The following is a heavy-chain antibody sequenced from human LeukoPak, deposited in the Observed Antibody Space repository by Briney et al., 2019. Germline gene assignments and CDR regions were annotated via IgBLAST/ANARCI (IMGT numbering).Heavy chain of an antibody. V-gene: IGHV4-34*01. Sequence: SETLSLTCAVYGGSFSGYYWSWIRQPPGKGLEWIGEINHSGTTNYNPSLKSRVTISVDTSKNHFSLKLSSVTAADTAVYYCARGGHYDLWSGYYRNWFDPWGQGTLVTVSS. CDR2: INHSGTT. CDR1: GGSFSGYY. CDR3: ARGGHYDLWSGYYRNWFDP. J-gene: IGHJ5*02. D-gene: IGHD3-3*01.